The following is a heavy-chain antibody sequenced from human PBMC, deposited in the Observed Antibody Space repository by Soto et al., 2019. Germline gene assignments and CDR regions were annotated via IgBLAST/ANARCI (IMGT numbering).Heavy chain of an antibody. CDR1: GFSFSDSY. V-gene: IGHV3-11*06. CDR2: ISGSSGYT. D-gene: IGHD3-10*01. Sequence: QVQLVESGGGLVKPGGSLRLSCAASGFSFSDSYMSWVRQAPGKGLEWVAYISGSSGYTGYADSVKGRFTISRDNAKNSLYLQMNSLRVEDTAVYYCASDRGGYGPPDVWGQGTPVTVSS. CDR3: ASDRGGYGPPDV. J-gene: IGHJ6*02.